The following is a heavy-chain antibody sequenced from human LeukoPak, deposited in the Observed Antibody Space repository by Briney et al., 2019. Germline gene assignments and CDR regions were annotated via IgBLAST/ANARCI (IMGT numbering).Heavy chain of an antibody. CDR1: GESFSGYY. D-gene: IGHD2-8*01. Sequence: PSETLSLTCAVYGESFSGYYWSWIRQPPGKGLEWIGEIKHSGSANYNPSLKSRVTISVDTSKNQFSLKLSSVTAADTAVYYCASGDGLDYWGQGTLVAVSS. CDR2: IKHSGSA. J-gene: IGHJ4*02. CDR3: ASGDGLDY. V-gene: IGHV4-34*01.